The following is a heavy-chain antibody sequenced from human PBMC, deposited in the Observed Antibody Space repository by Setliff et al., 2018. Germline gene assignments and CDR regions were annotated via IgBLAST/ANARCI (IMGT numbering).Heavy chain of an antibody. D-gene: IGHD3-3*01. CDR2: LHRVGTF. J-gene: IGHJ5*02. V-gene: IGHV4-39*01. CDR1: GGSISSVGYY. CDR3: ASPLGSGALSEVWFDP. Sequence: SETLSLTCTVSGGSISSVGYYWSWIRQHPGKGLEWIGRLHRVGTFFYNPSLVSRATLSLDTSRNQFSLRLQSVTAADTAVYFCASPLGSGALSEVWFDPWGQGTLVTVS.